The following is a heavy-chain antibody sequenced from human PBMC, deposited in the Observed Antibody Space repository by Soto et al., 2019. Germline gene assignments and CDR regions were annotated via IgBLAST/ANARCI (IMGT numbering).Heavy chain of an antibody. CDR3: VWQADFIDNWH. Sequence: VQLVESEGGLVKPGGSLRLSCAVSGIPFTDAWMNWVRQAPGKGLEWVGRIKSRGGGGTTDYAAPVKGRFTISRDDSKNTLYLQMDSLQIGDTAVYFCVWQADFIDNWHWGQGSLVTVSS. V-gene: IGHV3-15*07. CDR1: GIPFTDAW. J-gene: IGHJ4*02. CDR2: IKSRGGGGTT. D-gene: IGHD1-26*01.